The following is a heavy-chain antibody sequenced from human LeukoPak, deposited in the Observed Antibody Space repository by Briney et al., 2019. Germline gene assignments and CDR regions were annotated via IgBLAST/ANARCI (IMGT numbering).Heavy chain of an antibody. CDR2: IYYSGST. CDR1: GGSISSYY. Sequence: SETLSLTCTVSGGSISSYYWSWIRQPPGKGLEWIGYIYYSGSTNYNPSLKSRVTISVDTSKDQFSLKLSSVTAADTAVYYCARYLRNVYDSSGYYYYYYGMDVWGQGTTVTVSS. J-gene: IGHJ6*02. V-gene: IGHV4-59*08. CDR3: ARYLRNVYDSSGYYYYYYGMDV. D-gene: IGHD3-22*01.